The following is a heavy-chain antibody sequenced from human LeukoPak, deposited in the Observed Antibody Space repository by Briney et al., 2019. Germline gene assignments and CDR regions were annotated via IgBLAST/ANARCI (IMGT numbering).Heavy chain of an antibody. D-gene: IGHD6-25*01. V-gene: IGHV4-39*01. CDR3: ARHWGSGLYYFDS. CDR2: IYYSGST. Sequence: KTSETLSLTCTVSGGSISSSSYYWGWIRQPPGKGLEWIGSIYYSGSTYYNPSLKSRVTISVDTSKNQFSLRLTSVTAADTAVYYCARHWGSGLYYFDSWGQGALVTVSS. J-gene: IGHJ4*02. CDR1: GGSISSSSYY.